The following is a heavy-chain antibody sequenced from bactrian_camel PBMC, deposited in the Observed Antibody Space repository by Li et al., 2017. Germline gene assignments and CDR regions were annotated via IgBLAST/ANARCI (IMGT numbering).Heavy chain of an antibody. J-gene: IGHJ4*01. CDR2: IVADGIT. CDR3: AHDVWVHGGNWCSVPGSN. Sequence: HVQLVESGGGSAQAGGSLRLSCVASGDSYSMYVMAWFRQVPGKEREAVASIVADGITTYHAAVKGRFTISRDNAKNIVYLQMNALKPEDTAIYYCAHDVWVHGGNWCSVPGSNWGQGTQVTVS. D-gene: IGHD3*01. V-gene: IGHV3S53*01. CDR1: GDSYSMYV.